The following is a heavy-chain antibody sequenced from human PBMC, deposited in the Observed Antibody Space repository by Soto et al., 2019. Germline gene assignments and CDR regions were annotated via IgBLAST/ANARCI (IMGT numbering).Heavy chain of an antibody. CDR3: AREQVWFGAYGMDV. CDR2: INAGNGNT. CDR1: GYTFTSYA. V-gene: IGHV1-3*05. J-gene: IGHJ6*02. D-gene: IGHD3-10*01. Sequence: QVQLVQSGAEEKKPGASVKVSCKASGYTFTSYAMHWVRQAPGQRLEWMGWINAGNGNTKYSQKFQGRVTITRDTSASTAYMELSSLRSEDTAVYYCAREQVWFGAYGMDVWGQGTTVTVSS.